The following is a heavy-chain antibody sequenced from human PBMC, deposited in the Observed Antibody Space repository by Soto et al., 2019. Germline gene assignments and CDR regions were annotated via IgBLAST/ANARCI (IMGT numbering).Heavy chain of an antibody. CDR3: ARDYGSGSYYKGAFDI. CDR2: INPSGGST. J-gene: IGHJ3*02. Sequence: ASVKVSCKASGYTFTSYYMHWVRQAPGQGLEWMGIINPSGGSTSYAQKFLGRVTMTRDTSTSTVYMELSSLRSEDTAVYYCARDYGSGSYYKGAFDIWGQGTMVTVSS. CDR1: GYTFTSYY. D-gene: IGHD3-10*01. V-gene: IGHV1-46*03.